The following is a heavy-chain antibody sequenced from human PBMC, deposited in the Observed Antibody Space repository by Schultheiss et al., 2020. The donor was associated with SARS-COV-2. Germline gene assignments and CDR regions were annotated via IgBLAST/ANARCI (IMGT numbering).Heavy chain of an antibody. CDR1: GFTFSSYA. V-gene: IGHV3-30*04. CDR3: ARGGKRYYYGMDV. J-gene: IGHJ6*02. Sequence: SCAASGFTFSSYAMHWVRQAPGKGLEWVAVISYDGSNKYYADSVKGRFTISRDNSKNTLYLQMNSLRAEDTAVYYCARGGKRYYYGMDVWGQGTTVTVSS. CDR2: ISYDGSNK. D-gene: IGHD3-10*01.